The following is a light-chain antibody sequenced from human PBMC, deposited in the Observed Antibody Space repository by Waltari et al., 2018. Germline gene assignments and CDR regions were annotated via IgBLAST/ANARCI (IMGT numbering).Light chain of an antibody. Sequence: QSALTQPASVSGTPGQSITISCTGTTSDVGNYALVPWYQQPPGKAPKLLICEVNKRPSGVSSRFSGSKSGNTASLTISGLQAEDEADFYCCSYAGLGTYVFGSGTKVTVL. CDR2: EVN. CDR3: CSYAGLGTYV. J-gene: IGLJ1*01. CDR1: TSDVGNYAL. V-gene: IGLV2-23*02.